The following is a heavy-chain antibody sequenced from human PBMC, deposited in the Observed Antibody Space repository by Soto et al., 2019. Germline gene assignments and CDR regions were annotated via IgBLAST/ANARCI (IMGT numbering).Heavy chain of an antibody. V-gene: IGHV4-34*01. CDR3: ARGDYGDYVAFDI. Sequence: SETLSLTCAVYGGSFSGYYWSWIRQPPGKGLEWIGEINHSGSTNYNPSLKSRVTISVDTSKNQFSLKLSSVTAADTAVYYCARGDYGDYVAFDIWGQGTMVTVSS. J-gene: IGHJ3*02. CDR2: INHSGST. CDR1: GGSFSGYY. D-gene: IGHD4-17*01.